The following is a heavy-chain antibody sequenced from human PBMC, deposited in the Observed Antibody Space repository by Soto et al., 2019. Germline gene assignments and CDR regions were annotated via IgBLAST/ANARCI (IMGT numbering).Heavy chain of an antibody. D-gene: IGHD2-21*02. CDR1: GFTFSSYS. CDR3: ARAGGDFYYYYYGMDV. J-gene: IGHJ6*02. CDR2: ISSSSSYI. V-gene: IGHV3-21*01. Sequence: GGSLRLSCAASGFTFSSYSMNWVRQAPGKGLEWVSSISSSSSYIYYADSVKGRFTISRDNAKNSLYLQMNSLRAEDTAVYYCARAGGDFYYYYYGMDVWGHGTTVTVSS.